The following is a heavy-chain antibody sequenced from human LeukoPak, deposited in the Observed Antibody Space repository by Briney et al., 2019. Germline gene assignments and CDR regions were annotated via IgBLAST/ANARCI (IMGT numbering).Heavy chain of an antibody. CDR2: IYYSGST. J-gene: IGHJ2*01. Sequence: SETLSLTCSVSGGSISSSSYYWGWIRQPPGRGLEWIGSIYYSGSTYYNPSLKSRVTISVDTSKNQFSLKLSSVTAADTAVYYCVRAITGFDLWGRGTLVTVSS. D-gene: IGHD1-14*01. CDR1: GGSISSSSYY. CDR3: VRAITGFDL. V-gene: IGHV4-39*07.